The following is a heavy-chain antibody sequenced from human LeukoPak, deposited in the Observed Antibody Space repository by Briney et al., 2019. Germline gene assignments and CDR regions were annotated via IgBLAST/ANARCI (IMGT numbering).Heavy chain of an antibody. CDR1: GGSVSSYY. D-gene: IGHD5-12*01. Sequence: PSETLSLTCTVSGGSVSSYYWSWIRQPPGKGLEWIGYFSYSGSTNYNPSLKSRVTISVDTSKNQFSLKLSSVTAADTAVYYCARGPLDSGYPYFDYWGQEPWSPSPQ. CDR3: ARGPLDSGYPYFDY. CDR2: FSYSGST. J-gene: IGHJ4*01. V-gene: IGHV4-59*02.